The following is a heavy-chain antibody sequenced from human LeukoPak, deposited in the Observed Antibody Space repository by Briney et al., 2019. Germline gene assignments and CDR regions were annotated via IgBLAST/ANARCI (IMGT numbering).Heavy chain of an antibody. J-gene: IGHJ3*02. CDR1: GGSINSGGYF. CDR2: IHYRGTT. Sequence: SQTLSLTCSVSGGSINSGGYFWSWIRQHPGKGLEWIGYIHYRGTTYYNPSLKSRVTISIDTSENHFSLNVSSVTAADTAVYYCARAGSSGWYRSAFDIWGQGTLVTGSS. D-gene: IGHD6-19*01. CDR3: ARAGSSGWYRSAFDI. V-gene: IGHV4-31*03.